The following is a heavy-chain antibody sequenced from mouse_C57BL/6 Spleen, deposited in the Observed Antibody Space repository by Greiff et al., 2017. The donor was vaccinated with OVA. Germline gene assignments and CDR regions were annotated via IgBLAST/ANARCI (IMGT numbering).Heavy chain of an antibody. J-gene: IGHJ2*01. D-gene: IGHD1-1*01. CDR3: ADYYGSSYSY. CDR2: INPNNGGT. V-gene: IGHV1-22*01. Sequence: VQLQQSGPELVKPGASVKMSCKASGYTFTDYNMHWVKQSHGKSLEWIGYINPNNGGTSYNQKFKGKATLTVNKSSSTAYMELRSLTSEDSAVYYCADYYGSSYSYWGQGTTLTVSS. CDR1: GYTFTDYN.